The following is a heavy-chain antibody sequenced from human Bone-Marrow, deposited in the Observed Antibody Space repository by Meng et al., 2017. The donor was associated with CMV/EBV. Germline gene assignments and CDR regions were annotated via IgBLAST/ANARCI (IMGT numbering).Heavy chain of an antibody. CDR2: INQDGSEK. D-gene: IGHD1-14*01. V-gene: IGHV3-7*01. J-gene: IGHJ6*02. CDR1: GFTFSSSW. Sequence: GESLKISCAASGFTFSSSWMSWVRQAPGKGLECVANINQDGSEKYYVDSVKGRFTISRDNTKYSLYLQMNSLRAEDTAVYYCARKPGTLYYYYGMDVWGQGTTVTVSS. CDR3: ARKPGTLYYYYGMDV.